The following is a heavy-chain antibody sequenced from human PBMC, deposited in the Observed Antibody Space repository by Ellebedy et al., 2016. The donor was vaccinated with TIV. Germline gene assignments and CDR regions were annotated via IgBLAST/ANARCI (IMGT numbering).Heavy chain of an antibody. Sequence: GGSLRLSXAASGFTFSNYAMSWVRQAPGKGLAWVSAIGGNGGSTYYADSVRGRFTISRDNSKSTVYLQMNSLRGEDTAVYYCVTQRGLDWGQGTLVTVSS. CDR3: VTQRGLD. D-gene: IGHD6-19*01. V-gene: IGHV3-23*01. J-gene: IGHJ4*02. CDR2: IGGNGGST. CDR1: GFTFSNYA.